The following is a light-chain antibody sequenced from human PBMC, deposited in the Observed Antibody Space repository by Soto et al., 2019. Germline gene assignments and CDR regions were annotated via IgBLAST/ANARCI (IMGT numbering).Light chain of an antibody. V-gene: IGKV1-39*01. CDR3: QQTYRTPQP. CDR1: QSSCRH. CDR2: MAS. J-gene: IGKJ5*01. Sequence: EIQVTQSPSSLSASVGDRVTITCRASQSSCRHLNWYQQKPGKAPNLRSKMASRLQRWGPSRFSGSGSGTDFTLTISNVQPEDFETYYCQQTYRTPQPFGQGTRLEIK.